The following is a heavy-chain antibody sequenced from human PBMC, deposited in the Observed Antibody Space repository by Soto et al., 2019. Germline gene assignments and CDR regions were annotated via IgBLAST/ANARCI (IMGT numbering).Heavy chain of an antibody. J-gene: IGHJ2*01. V-gene: IGHV4-34*01. CDR1: GGSFSGYY. CDR3: ASGLNGDYYWYFDL. CDR2: INHSGST. D-gene: IGHD4-17*01. Sequence: SETLSLTCAVYGGSFSGYYWSWIRQPPGKGLEWIGEINHSGSTNYNPSLKSRVTISVDTSKNQFSLKLSSVTAADTAVYYCASGLNGDYYWYFDLWGRGTLVTVSS.